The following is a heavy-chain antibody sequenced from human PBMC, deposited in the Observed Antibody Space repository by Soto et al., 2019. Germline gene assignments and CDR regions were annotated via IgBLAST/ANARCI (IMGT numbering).Heavy chain of an antibody. CDR1: GGPFRTFG. Sequence: SVKVSCKSSGGPFRTFGISWVRQAPGQGLEWMGGTIPMFGTPNYAPKFQERVTIIADEPTSTVYMELKGLRYDDTAVYFCARGVVPMTLEEWAYWGQGTLVTVSS. J-gene: IGHJ4*01. D-gene: IGHD3-3*01. CDR2: TIPMFGTP. CDR3: ARGVVPMTLEEWAY. V-gene: IGHV1-69*13.